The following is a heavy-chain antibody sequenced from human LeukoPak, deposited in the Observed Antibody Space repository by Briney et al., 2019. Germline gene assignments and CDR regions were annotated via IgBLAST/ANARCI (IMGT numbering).Heavy chain of an antibody. V-gene: IGHV4-59*01. CDR2: IYYSGST. Sequence: SETLSLTCTVSGGSISSYYWGRIRQPPGKGLEWIGRIYYSGSTNYNPSLKSRVTISVDTSKNQFSLKLNSVTAADTAVYYCARGGSGYHSSLYYYYYYMDVWGKGSTVTVSS. J-gene: IGHJ6*03. CDR3: ARGGSGYHSSLYYYYYYMDV. CDR1: GGSISSYY. D-gene: IGHD3-3*01.